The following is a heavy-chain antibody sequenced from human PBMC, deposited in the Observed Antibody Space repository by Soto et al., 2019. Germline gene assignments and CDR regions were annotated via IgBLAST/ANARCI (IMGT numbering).Heavy chain of an antibody. CDR1: GYTFTSYG. V-gene: IGHV1-18*01. J-gene: IGHJ4*02. CDR3: ARVDLKVIAAAGES. Sequence: ASVKVSCKASGYTFTSYGIXWVRXAPGQGLEWMGWISAYNGNTNYAQKLQGRVTMTTDTSTSTAYMELRSLRSDDTAVYYCARVDLKVIAAAGESWGQGTLVTVSS. D-gene: IGHD6-13*01. CDR2: ISAYNGNT.